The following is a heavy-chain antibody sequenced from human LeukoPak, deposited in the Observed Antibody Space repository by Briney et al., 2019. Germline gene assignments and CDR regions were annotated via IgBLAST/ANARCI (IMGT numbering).Heavy chain of an antibody. Sequence: SQTLSLTCTVSGASISSGSYYWNWIRQPAGKGLEWIGRIFASGSTSYNPSLKSRVTISVDTSKNQFSLKLSSVTAADTAVYYCARRGLRITMIVVVITGVHYFDYWGQGTLVTVSS. CDR2: IFASGST. D-gene: IGHD3-22*01. CDR1: GASISSGSYY. CDR3: ARRGLRITMIVVVITGVHYFDY. J-gene: IGHJ4*02. V-gene: IGHV4-61*02.